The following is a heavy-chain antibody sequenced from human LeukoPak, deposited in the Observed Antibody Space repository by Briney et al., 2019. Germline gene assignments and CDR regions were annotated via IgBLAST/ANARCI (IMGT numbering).Heavy chain of an antibody. V-gene: IGHV3-48*03. CDR2: ISSSGSRI. CDR1: GFIFSTYE. J-gene: IGHJ6*02. Sequence: PGGSLRLSCAAFGFIFSTYEINWVRQAPGKVLEWVSYISSSGSRIYYADSVKGRFTIYRDNAKNSLYLQMNSLRAEDTAVYYCARPRSDLYGMDVWGQGTTVTVSS. CDR3: ARPRSDLYGMDV.